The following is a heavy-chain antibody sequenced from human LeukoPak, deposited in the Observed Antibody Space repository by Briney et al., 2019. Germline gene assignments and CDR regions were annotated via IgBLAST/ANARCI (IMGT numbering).Heavy chain of an antibody. CDR3: ARGNIVATVIDY. CDR1: GGSTSSYY. J-gene: IGHJ4*02. Sequence: PSETLSLTCTVSGGSTSSYYWSWIRQPPGKGLEWIGYIYYSGSTNYNPSLKSRVTISVDTSKNQFSLKLSSVTAADTAVYYCARGNIVATVIDYWGQGTLVTVSS. D-gene: IGHD5-12*01. CDR2: IYYSGST. V-gene: IGHV4-59*01.